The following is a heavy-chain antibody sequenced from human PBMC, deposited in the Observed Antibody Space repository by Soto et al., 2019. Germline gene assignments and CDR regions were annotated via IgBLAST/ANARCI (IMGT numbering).Heavy chain of an antibody. V-gene: IGHV1-46*01. CDR1: GYTFTHYY. CDR2: INPASGST. D-gene: IGHD6-13*01. Sequence: QVQLVQSGAEVKKPGASVKLSCRTSGYTFTHYYIDWVRQAPGQGLEWLAIINPASGSTNYAQDFQGRVTLSMDTSTTTVYMELSGLRAEDTAIFYCARHLAAGDHWGQGTLVTVSS. CDR3: ARHLAAGDH. J-gene: IGHJ4*02.